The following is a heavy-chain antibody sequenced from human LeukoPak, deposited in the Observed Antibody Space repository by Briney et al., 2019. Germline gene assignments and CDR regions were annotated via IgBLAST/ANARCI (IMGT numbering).Heavy chain of an antibody. J-gene: IGHJ4*02. D-gene: IGHD3-10*01. Sequence: KTSETLSLTCTVSGGSISPYYWGWIRQPPGKGLEWIGYISYSGDTNYTPSLKSRVTISVDTSKNQFSLKVSSVTAADTAAYYCVRIIKGTVDYWGQGTLVTVSS. CDR2: ISYSGDT. CDR1: GGSISPYY. CDR3: VRIIKGTVDY. V-gene: IGHV4-59*01.